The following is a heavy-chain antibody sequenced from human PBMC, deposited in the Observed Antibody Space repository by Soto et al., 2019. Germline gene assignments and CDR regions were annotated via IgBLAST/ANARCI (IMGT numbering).Heavy chain of an antibody. V-gene: IGHV4-59*01. CDR3: ARGRPWELYDY. Sequence: QVQLQESGPGLVKASETLSLTCTVSGGSTSPYYWSWLRQPPGKGLEWIGFIDYSGGARYNPSLKSRVTMSLDTSENRISLKLSSMTAADTAVYFCARGRPWELYDYWGQGTLVTVSS. D-gene: IGHD1-7*01. J-gene: IGHJ4*02. CDR1: GGSTSPYY. CDR2: IDYSGGA.